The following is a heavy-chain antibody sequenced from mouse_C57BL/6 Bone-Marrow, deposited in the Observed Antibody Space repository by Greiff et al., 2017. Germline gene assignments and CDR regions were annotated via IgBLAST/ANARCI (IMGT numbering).Heavy chain of an antibody. J-gene: IGHJ1*03. CDR2: IYPGSGST. Sequence: VQLQQPGAELVKPGASVKMSCKASGYTFTSYWITWVKQRPGQGLEWIGDIYPGSGSTNYNEKFKSKATLTVDTSSSTAYMQLSSLTSEDSAVYYGDIFYGNSGWYFDVWGTGTTVTVSS. V-gene: IGHV1-55*01. CDR1: GYTFTSYW. CDR3: DIFYGNSGWYFDV. D-gene: IGHD2-1*01.